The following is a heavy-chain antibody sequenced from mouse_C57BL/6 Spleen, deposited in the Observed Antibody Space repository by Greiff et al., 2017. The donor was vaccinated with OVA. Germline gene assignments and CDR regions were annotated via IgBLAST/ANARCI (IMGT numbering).Heavy chain of an antibody. J-gene: IGHJ2*01. CDR2: IDPSDSYT. V-gene: IGHV1-50*01. CDR3: ARRGITIFDY. Sequence: VKLQQPGAELVKPGASVKLSCKASGYTFTSYWMQWVKQRPGQGLEWIGEIDPSDSYTNYNQKFKGKATLTVDTSSSTAYMQLSSLTSEDSAVYYCARRGITIFDYWGQGTTLTVSS. CDR1: GYTFTSYW. D-gene: IGHD1-1*02.